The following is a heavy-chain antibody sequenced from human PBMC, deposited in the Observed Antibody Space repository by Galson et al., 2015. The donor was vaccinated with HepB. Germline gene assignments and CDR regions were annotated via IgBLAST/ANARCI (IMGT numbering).Heavy chain of an antibody. J-gene: IGHJ6*02. CDR3: ARDRAIAVADRRYYDHGMDV. CDR2: INPSGGST. Sequence: SVKVSCKASGYTFSSYYMHWVRQAPGQGLEWMGIINPSGGSTSYAQKFQGRVTMTRDTSTSTVYMELSSLRSEDTAVFYCARDRAIAVADRRYYDHGMDVWGQGTTVTVSS. D-gene: IGHD6-19*01. V-gene: IGHV1-46*01. CDR1: GYTFSSYY.